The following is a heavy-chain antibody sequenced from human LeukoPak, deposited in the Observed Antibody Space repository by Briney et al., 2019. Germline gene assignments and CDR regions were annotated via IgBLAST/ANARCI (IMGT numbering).Heavy chain of an antibody. CDR2: ISYDGSNK. V-gene: IGHV3-30-3*01. CDR1: GFTFSSYA. CDR3: ARERAYIAARRYYYYGMDV. D-gene: IGHD6-6*01. J-gene: IGHJ6*02. Sequence: GGSLRLSCAASGFTFSSYAMHWVRQAPGKGLEWVAVISYDGSNKYYADSVKGRFTISRDNSKNTLYLQMNSLRAEDTAVYYCARERAYIAARRYYYYGMDVWGQGTTVTVSS.